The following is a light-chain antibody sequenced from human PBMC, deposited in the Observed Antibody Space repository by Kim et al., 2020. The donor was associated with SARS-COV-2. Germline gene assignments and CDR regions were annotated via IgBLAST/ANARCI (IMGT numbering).Light chain of an antibody. Sequence: DIQMTQSPSSLSASVGDRVTITCRASQGIRSDLAWFQQKAGRGPQRLIYATSTLQSGVPSRFSGSRSGTEFTLTISSLQTEDFATYYCLQHNDYPLTFGGGTKVDIK. CDR3: LQHNDYPLT. CDR2: ATS. CDR1: QGIRSD. J-gene: IGKJ4*01. V-gene: IGKV1-17*01.